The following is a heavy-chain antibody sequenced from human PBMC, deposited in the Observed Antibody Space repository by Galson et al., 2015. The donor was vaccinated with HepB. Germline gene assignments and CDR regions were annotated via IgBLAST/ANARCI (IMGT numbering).Heavy chain of an antibody. CDR1: GGSMNSYY. CDR3: ARGGTMMQI. V-gene: IGHV4-59*01. D-gene: IGHD3-22*01. J-gene: IGHJ3*02. CDR2: VYYSDRGNT. Sequence: SETLSLTCTVSGGSMNSYYWSWIRQTPGKGLKGLEWIGYVYYSDRGNTNYNPSLKSRVTISVDTSKNQFSLNLNSMTAADTAVYYCARGGTMMQIWGQGTMVTVSS.